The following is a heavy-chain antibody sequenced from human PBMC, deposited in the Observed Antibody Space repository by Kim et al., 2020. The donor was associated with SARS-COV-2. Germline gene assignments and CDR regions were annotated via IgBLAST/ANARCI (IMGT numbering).Heavy chain of an antibody. CDR3: AHVSGGAAGTLDY. CDR2: IYYSGST. J-gene: IGHJ4*02. CDR1: GGSISSSSYY. D-gene: IGHD6-13*01. V-gene: IGHV4-39*07. Sequence: SETLSLTCTVSGGSISSSSYYWGWIRQPPGKGLEWIGSIYYSGSTYYNPSLKSRVTISVDTSKNQFSLKLSSVTAADTAVYYCAHVSGGAAGTLDYWGQGTLVTVSS.